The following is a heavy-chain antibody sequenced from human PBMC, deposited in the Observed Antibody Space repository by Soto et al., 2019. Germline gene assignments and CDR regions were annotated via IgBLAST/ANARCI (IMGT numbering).Heavy chain of an antibody. V-gene: IGHV3-30*18. CDR3: AKDQGELRVYYYYGMDV. CDR2: ISYDGSNK. CDR1: GFTFSSYG. D-gene: IGHD1-26*01. J-gene: IGHJ6*02. Sequence: QVQLVESGGGVVQPGRSLRLSCAASGFTFSSYGMHWVRQAPGKGLEWVAVISYDGSNKYYADSVKGRFTISRDNSKNTLYLQMNSLRAEDTAVYYCAKDQGELRVYYYYGMDVWGQGTTVTVSS.